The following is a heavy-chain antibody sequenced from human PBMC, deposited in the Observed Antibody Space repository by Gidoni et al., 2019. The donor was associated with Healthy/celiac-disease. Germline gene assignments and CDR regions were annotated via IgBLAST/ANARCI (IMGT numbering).Heavy chain of an antibody. J-gene: IGHJ4*02. CDR3: ARGTSGQWLAMWYYFDY. CDR1: GFTFSSYA. V-gene: IGHV3-30-3*01. D-gene: IGHD6-19*01. Sequence: QVQLVESGGGVVQPGRSLRLSCAASGFTFSSYAMHWVRQAPGKGLEWVAVISYDGSNKYYADSVKGRFTISRDNSKNTLYLQMNSLRAEDTAVYYCARGTSGQWLAMWYYFDYWGQGTLVTVSS. CDR2: ISYDGSNK.